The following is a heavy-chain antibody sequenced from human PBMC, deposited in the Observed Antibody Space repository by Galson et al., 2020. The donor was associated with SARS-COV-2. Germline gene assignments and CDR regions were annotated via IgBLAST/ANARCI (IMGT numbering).Heavy chain of an antibody. D-gene: IGHD5-18*01. V-gene: IGHV3-21*01. CDR3: ARQPWIQLDYGDY. CDR2: ISSSSSSI. CDR1: GFTFSSYS. Sequence: GGYLRLSCAASGFTFSSYSMNWVRQAPGKGPDCVSSISSSSSSIYYADSVKGRFTISRDNAKNSLYLQMNSLRAEDTAVYYCARQPWIQLDYGDYWGQGTLVTVSS. J-gene: IGHJ4*02.